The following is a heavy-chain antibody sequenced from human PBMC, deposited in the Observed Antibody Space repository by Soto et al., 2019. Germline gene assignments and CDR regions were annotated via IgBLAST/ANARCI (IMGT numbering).Heavy chain of an antibody. J-gene: IGHJ4*02. CDR1: GLTFSSYA. D-gene: IGHD3-22*01. V-gene: IGHV3-23*01. CDR3: AKCPLYYDSSGYCTHFDY. Sequence: PGGSLRLSCAASGLTFSSYAMSWVRQAPGKGLEWVSAISGSGGSTYYADSVKGRFTISRDNSKNPLYLQMNSLRAEDTAVFYFAKCPLYYDSSGYCTHFDYWGQGTLVTVSS. CDR2: ISGSGGST.